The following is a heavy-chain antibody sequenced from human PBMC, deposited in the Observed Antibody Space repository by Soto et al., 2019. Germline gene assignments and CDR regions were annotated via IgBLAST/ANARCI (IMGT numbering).Heavy chain of an antibody. CDR3: ARDQGVSYVDS. J-gene: IGHJ4*02. V-gene: IGHV4-31*03. D-gene: IGHD2-8*01. Sequence: QVQLQESGPGLVKPSQTLSLTCTVSGGSINSGAYYWNWIRQHPGKGLEWIGYIHFSGSTYYHPSLKSRVAISTDTSNNQFSLRLSSVTAADTAVYYCARDQGVSYVDSWGQGALVTVSS. CDR1: GGSINSGAYY. CDR2: IHFSGST.